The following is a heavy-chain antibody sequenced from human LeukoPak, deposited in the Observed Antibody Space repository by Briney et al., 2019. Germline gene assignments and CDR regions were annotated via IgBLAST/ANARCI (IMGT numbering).Heavy chain of an antibody. CDR2: MNPNSGNT. CDR1: GYTFTSYD. CDR3: ARGRKWLRALDY. J-gene: IGHJ4*02. V-gene: IGHV1-8*01. D-gene: IGHD5-12*01. Sequence: ASVKVSCKASGYTFTSYDINWVRQATGQGLEWMGWMNPNSGNTGYAQKFQGRVTMTRNTSISTAYMELSSLRSEDTAMYYCARGRKWLRALDYWGQGTLVTVSS.